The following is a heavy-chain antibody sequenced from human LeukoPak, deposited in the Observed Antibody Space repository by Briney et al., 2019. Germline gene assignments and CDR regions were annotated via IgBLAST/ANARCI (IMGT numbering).Heavy chain of an antibody. CDR3: ARGNHYDFQNDYYFDY. V-gene: IGHV4-61*02. CDR1: GASITRGSYY. Sequence: PSETLSLTCTVSGASITRGSYYWTWIRQPAGKELEWIGRVHTSGSTKYSPSLKSRVTISLETSENRFSLNLNSVTATDTAVYYCARGNHYDFQNDYYFDYWGQGTLVTVSS. J-gene: IGHJ4*02. CDR2: VHTSGST. D-gene: IGHD3-3*01.